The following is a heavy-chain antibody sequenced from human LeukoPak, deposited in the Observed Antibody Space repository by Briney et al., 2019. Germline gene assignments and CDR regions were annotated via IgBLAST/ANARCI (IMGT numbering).Heavy chain of an antibody. CDR3: ARAHSSSWHNFDF. CDR1: GFTFSTYA. Sequence: GGSLRLSCAASGFTFSTYAMHWVRQAPGKGLEWVAVTSDDGSSKSYADSVKGRFTISRGNSKNTLYLQMNSLRAEDTAVYYCARAHSSSWHNFDFWGQGTLVTVSS. V-gene: IGHV3-30-3*01. J-gene: IGHJ4*02. D-gene: IGHD6-13*01. CDR2: TSDDGSSK.